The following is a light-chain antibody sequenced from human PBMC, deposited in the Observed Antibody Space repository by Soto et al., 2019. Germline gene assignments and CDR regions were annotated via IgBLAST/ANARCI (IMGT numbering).Light chain of an antibody. CDR3: QQSYSNPRT. Sequence: DIQMTQSPSSLSASLGDRVTITRRASQSISNYLNWYQQIKGKAPNLLIYAASSLQSGVPSRFSGSGSGTDCTLSISSLQPEDFATYYSQQSYSNPRTIGQGTKVDI. CDR1: QSISNY. V-gene: IGKV1-39*01. J-gene: IGKJ1*01. CDR2: AAS.